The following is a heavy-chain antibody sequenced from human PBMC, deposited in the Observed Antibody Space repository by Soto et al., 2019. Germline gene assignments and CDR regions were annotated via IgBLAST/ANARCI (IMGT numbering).Heavy chain of an antibody. CDR1: GYTFTSYW. D-gene: IGHD5-18*01. Sequence: GASLRISCRGSGYTFTSYWITWVRQMPGKGLEWMGRIDPSDSSTNYSPSFQGHVTIPTDKSISTAHLQWSSLKVSDTAMYYCAATGYTYGYHFDHWGQGTQVTVSS. CDR3: AATGYTYGYHFDH. CDR2: IDPSDSST. V-gene: IGHV5-10-1*01. J-gene: IGHJ4*02.